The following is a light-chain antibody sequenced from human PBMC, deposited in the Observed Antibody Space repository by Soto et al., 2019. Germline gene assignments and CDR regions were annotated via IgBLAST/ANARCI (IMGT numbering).Light chain of an antibody. CDR1: SSDVGGYNY. CDR2: EVS. V-gene: IGLV2-8*01. Sequence: QSFLTQPPSASGSAGQSVTISCTGTSSDVGGYNYVSWYQQHPGKAPKLMIYEVSKRPSGVPDRFSGSKSGNTASLTVSGLQAEDEADYYCSSYAGSNRVFGTGTKVTVL. J-gene: IGLJ1*01. CDR3: SSYAGSNRV.